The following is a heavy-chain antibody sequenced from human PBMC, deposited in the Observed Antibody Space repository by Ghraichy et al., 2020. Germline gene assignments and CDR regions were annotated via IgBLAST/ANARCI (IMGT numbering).Heavy chain of an antibody. CDR3: ARGSKVVRFYYYDGMDV. CDR1: GFTFSSYT. Sequence: GGSLRLSCVGSGFTFSSYTMNWVRQSPGKGLEWLSHITSSGRTISYAESVKGRFSISRDNAQNSLYLQMNSLRDEDTAVYYCARGSKVVRFYYYDGMDVWGQGTTVTVSS. CDR2: ITSSGRTI. V-gene: IGHV3-48*02. D-gene: IGHD2-21*01. J-gene: IGHJ6*02.